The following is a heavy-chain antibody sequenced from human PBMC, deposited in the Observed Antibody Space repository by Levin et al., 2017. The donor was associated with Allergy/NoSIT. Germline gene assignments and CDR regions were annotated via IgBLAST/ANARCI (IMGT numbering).Heavy chain of an antibody. CDR2: MSGASQYT. Sequence: PGESLKISCSASGFTFSDYYMNWIRQVPGKGLEWISSMSGASQYTTAADSFKDRVTLSRDNAKNALFLQIYNLRADDTAIYYCARGSVAAAAPFDIWGRGTLVTVS. D-gene: IGHD6-25*01. CDR1: GFTFSDYY. V-gene: IGHV3-11*05. CDR3: ARGSVAAAAPFDI. J-gene: IGHJ3*02.